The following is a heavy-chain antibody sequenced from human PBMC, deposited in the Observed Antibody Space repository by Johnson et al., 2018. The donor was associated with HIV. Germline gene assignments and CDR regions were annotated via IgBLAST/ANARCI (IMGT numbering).Heavy chain of an antibody. D-gene: IGHD2-15*01. CDR1: GFTFSDSY. J-gene: IGHJ3*02. CDR3: ARSQVAATSEGAFDI. CDR2: ISYDGSNK. V-gene: IGHV3-30*14. Sequence: QVQLVESGGGLVQPGGPLRLSCGASGFTFSDSYMNWIRQAPGKGLEWVAVISYDGSNKYYADSVKGRFTISRDNSKNTLYLQMNSLRAEDTAVYYCARSQVAATSEGAFDIWGQGTMVTVSS.